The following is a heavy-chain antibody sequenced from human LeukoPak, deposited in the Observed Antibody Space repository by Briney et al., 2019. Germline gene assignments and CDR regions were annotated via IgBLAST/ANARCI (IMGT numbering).Heavy chain of an antibody. D-gene: IGHD3-22*01. CDR3: ARGGDSSGEHFDY. Sequence: SVKVSCKASGGTFSSYAISWVRQAPGQGLEWMGGIIPIFGTANYAQKFQGRVTITTDESASTAYMELSSLRSEDTAVYYCARGGDSSGEHFDYWGQGTLVIVSS. CDR2: IIPIFGTA. V-gene: IGHV1-69*05. J-gene: IGHJ4*02. CDR1: GGTFSSYA.